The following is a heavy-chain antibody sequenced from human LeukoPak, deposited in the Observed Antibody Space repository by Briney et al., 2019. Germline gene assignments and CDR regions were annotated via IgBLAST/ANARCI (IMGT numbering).Heavy chain of an antibody. CDR2: ISGDGGST. D-gene: IGHD6-13*01. CDR3: AKDGSSSSPFDY. V-gene: IGHV3-43*02. Sequence: GGSLRLSCAASGFTFDDYAMHWVRQTPGKGLEWVSLISGDGGSTYYADSAKGRFTISRDNSKNSLYLQMNSLRTEDTALYYCAKDGSSSSPFDYWGQGTLVTVSS. CDR1: GFTFDDYA. J-gene: IGHJ4*02.